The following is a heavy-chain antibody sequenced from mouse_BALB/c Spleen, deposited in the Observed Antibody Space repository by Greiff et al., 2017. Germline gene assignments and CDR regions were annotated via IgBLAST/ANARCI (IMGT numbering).Heavy chain of an antibody. Sequence: LQESGPELVKPGASVRISCKASGYTFTSYYIHWVKQRPGQGLEWIGWIYPGNVNTKYNEKFKGKATLTADKSSSTAYMQLSSLTSEDSAVYFCARDYGGYGFAYWGQGTLVTVSA. CDR1: GYTFTSYY. J-gene: IGHJ3*01. D-gene: IGHD1-2*01. CDR3: ARDYGGYGFAY. V-gene: IGHV1S56*01. CDR2: IYPGNVNT.